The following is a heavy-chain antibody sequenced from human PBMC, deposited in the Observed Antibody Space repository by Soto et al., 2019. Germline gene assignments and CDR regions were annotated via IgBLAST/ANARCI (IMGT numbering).Heavy chain of an antibody. J-gene: IGHJ6*02. CDR3: AREYNCKEVRWGMDA. Sequence: SVKPSCKASGGTFSSYPLSWVQQAPGQGLEWMGGITPIFGTANYAQKFQGRVTITADESTSTAYMELSSLRSEDTAVFFCAREYNCKEVRWGMDAWCQGTTVTVS. D-gene: IGHD1-20*01. CDR1: GGTFSSYP. V-gene: IGHV1-69*13. CDR2: ITPIFGTA.